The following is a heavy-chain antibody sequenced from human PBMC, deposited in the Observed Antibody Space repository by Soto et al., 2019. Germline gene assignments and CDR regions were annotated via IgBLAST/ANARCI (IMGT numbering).Heavy chain of an antibody. D-gene: IGHD6-13*01. CDR1: GFTFSSYA. Sequence: QVQLVESGGGVVQPGRSLRLSCAASGFTFSSYAMHWVRQAPGKGLEWVAVISYDGSNKYYADSVKGRFTISRDNSKNTLYLQMNSLRAEDTAVYYCASQLHRIAAAGTSSMDVWGQGTTVTVSS. V-gene: IGHV3-30-3*01. CDR2: ISYDGSNK. CDR3: ASQLHRIAAAGTSSMDV. J-gene: IGHJ6*02.